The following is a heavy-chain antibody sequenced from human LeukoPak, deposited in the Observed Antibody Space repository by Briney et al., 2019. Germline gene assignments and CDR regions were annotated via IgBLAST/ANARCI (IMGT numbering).Heavy chain of an antibody. CDR1: GYTFTGYY. CDR3: AREPIVLVPAAIFNWFDP. D-gene: IGHD2-2*02. Sequence: SSVKVSCKASGYTFTGYYIHWVRQAPGQGPEWMGWINPDSGGTNYAQKFQGRVTMSRDTSISTAYTEVSRLRSDDTAVYYCAREPIVLVPAAIFNWFDPWGQGTLVTVSS. J-gene: IGHJ5*02. CDR2: INPDSGGT. V-gene: IGHV1-2*02.